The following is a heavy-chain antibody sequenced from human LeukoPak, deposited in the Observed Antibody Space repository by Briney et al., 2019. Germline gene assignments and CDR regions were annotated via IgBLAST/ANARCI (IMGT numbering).Heavy chain of an antibody. CDR1: GFTFSSYG. J-gene: IGHJ5*02. CDR3: AKRAGSAWSAGA. Sequence: AGGSLRLSCAASGFTFSSYGTHWVRQAPGKGLDWVAYIRNDASNTYYADSVKGRFSISRDNSKNTLYLQMNSLIPEDTAVYYCAKRAGSAWSAGAWGQGTLVTVSS. V-gene: IGHV3-30*02. D-gene: IGHD3-10*01. CDR2: IRNDASNT.